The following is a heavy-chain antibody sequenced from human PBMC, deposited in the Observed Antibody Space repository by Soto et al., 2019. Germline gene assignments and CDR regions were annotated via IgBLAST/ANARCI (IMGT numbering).Heavy chain of an antibody. D-gene: IGHD2-21*02. CDR2: INPNRGGT. CDR3: ARAHCGGDCYSGVDY. CDR1: GYTFTGYY. J-gene: IGHJ4*02. V-gene: IGHV1-2*04. Sequence: QVQLVQSGAEVKKPGASVKVSCKASGYTFTGYYMHLMRQAPGQGLEWMGWINPNRGGTNDAQKFQGWVTMTRDTSICTAYMELSRLRSDDTAVYYCARAHCGGDCYSGVDYWGQGTLVTFSS.